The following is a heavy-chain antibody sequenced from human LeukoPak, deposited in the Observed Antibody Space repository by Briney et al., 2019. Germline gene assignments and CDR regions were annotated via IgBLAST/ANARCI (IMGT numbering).Heavy chain of an antibody. CDR2: INHSGST. V-gene: IGHV4-34*01. CDR1: GGSISGYY. Sequence: SETLSLTCAVYGGSISGYYWSWIRQPPGKGLEWIGEINHSGSTNYNPSLKSRVTISVDTSKNQFSLKLSSVTAADTAVYYCARDLSGWSPFDYWGQGTLVTVSS. J-gene: IGHJ4*02. D-gene: IGHD6-19*01. CDR3: ARDLSGWSPFDY.